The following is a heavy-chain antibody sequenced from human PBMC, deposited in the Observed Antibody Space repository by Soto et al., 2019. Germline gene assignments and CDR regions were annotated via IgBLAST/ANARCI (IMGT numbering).Heavy chain of an antibody. V-gene: IGHV3-30*18. D-gene: IGHD1-7*01. J-gene: IGHJ6*02. CDR3: AKVEVEYNWNFYAWGYYYYGMDV. CDR1: GFTFSSYG. CDR2: ISYDGSNK. Sequence: PGGSLRLSCAASGFTFSSYGMHWVRQAPGKGLEWVAVISYDGSNKYYADSVKGRITISRDNSKNKLYQQMNSLRAEDTAVYYCAKVEVEYNWNFYAWGYYYYGMDVWGQGTTVTVSS.